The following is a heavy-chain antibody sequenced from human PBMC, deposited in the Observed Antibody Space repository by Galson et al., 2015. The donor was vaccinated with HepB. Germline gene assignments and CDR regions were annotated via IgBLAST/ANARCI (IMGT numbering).Heavy chain of an antibody. Sequence: SVKVSCKASGYAFNKYAMHWVRQAPGQGPEWMGWINTNTGDPTYAQGFTGRFLFSLDTSVSTTYVQISSLKAEDTAVYYCARVGGWVMSDHHYYAMDVWGQGTTVTVSS. CDR1: GYAFNKYA. D-gene: IGHD2-15*01. V-gene: IGHV7-4-1*02. CDR3: ARVGGWVMSDHHYYAMDV. J-gene: IGHJ6*02. CDR2: INTNTGDP.